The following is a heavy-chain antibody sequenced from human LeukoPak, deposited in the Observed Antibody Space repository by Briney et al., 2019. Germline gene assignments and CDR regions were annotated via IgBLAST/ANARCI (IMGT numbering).Heavy chain of an antibody. D-gene: IGHD3-10*01. V-gene: IGHV1-69*04. CDR1: GYTFTSYD. Sequence: GASVKVSCKASGYTFTSYDINWARQAPGQGLEWMGRIIPILGIANYAQKFQGRVTITADKSTSTAYMELSSLRSEDTAVYYCAREGQNYYYGSNLEGLFDPWGQGTLVTVSS. CDR3: AREGQNYYYGSNLEGLFDP. CDR2: IIPILGIA. J-gene: IGHJ5*02.